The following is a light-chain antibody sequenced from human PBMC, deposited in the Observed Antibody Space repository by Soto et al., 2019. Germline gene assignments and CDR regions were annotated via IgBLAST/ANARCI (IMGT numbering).Light chain of an antibody. Sequence: DIPMTQSPSSLSASVGDRVIITCRASQSISSYLNWYQQKPGKAPKLLIYAASSLQSGVPSRFSGSGSGADFPLPISSLQPEDFATYYCQQSYTTPLTFGGGTKVEIK. CDR1: QSISSY. CDR2: AAS. J-gene: IGKJ4*01. V-gene: IGKV1-39*01. CDR3: QQSYTTPLT.